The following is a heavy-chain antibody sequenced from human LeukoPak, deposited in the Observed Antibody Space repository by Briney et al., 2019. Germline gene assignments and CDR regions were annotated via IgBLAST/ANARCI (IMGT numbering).Heavy chain of an antibody. D-gene: IGHD6-6*01. J-gene: IGHJ6*02. Sequence: ASVKVSCKASGYTFTSYAMHWVRQAPGQRLEWMGWINAGNGNTKYSQKFQGRVTITRDTSASTAYMELSSLRSEDTAVYYCARACGRIAARFLRDYYYYGMDVWGQGTTVTVSS. CDR2: INAGNGNT. CDR1: GYTFTSYA. CDR3: ARACGRIAARFLRDYYYYGMDV. V-gene: IGHV1-3*01.